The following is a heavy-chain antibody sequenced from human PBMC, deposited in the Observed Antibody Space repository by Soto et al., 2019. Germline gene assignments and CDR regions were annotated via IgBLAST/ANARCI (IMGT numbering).Heavy chain of an antibody. V-gene: IGHV4-39*01. D-gene: IGHD5-18*01. CDR3: ARKSYNYGSFDN. CDR2: IYYSGTT. CDR1: GGSVSVISHY. Sequence: SDTLSLTCTVSGGSVSVISHYWGWIRQPPGQGLQWIASIYYSGTTYYNPSLKSRATISIDTSKNQFSLRLTSVTAEDTAFYYCARKSYNYGSFDNWGRGTLVTVSS. J-gene: IGHJ4*02.